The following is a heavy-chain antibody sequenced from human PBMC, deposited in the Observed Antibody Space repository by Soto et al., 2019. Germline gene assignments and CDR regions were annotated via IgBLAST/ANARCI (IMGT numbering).Heavy chain of an antibody. CDR3: ARVGLGAYDY. CDR2: IIPTLGTP. D-gene: IGHD6-19*01. Sequence: QVQLVQSGAEVKKPGSSVKVSCKVSGGIFSNFAFNWMRQAPGQGLEWMGGIIPTLGTPHYAQKFLGRVTITADESTRTVYMEMSSLTVEDTAVYYCARVGLGAYDYWGQGTLVIVSS. CDR1: GGIFSNFA. J-gene: IGHJ4*02. V-gene: IGHV1-69*01.